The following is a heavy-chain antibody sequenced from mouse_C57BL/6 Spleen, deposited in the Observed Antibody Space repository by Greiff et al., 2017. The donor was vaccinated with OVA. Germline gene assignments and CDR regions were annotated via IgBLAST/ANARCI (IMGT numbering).Heavy chain of an antibody. CDR1: GYAFSSSW. V-gene: IGHV1-82*01. Sequence: VQLQQSGPELVKPGASVKISCKASGYAFSSSWMNWVKQRPGKGLEWIGRIYPGDGDTNYNGKFKGKATLTADKSSSTAYMQLSSLTSEDSAVYCCARSPAGGSYWGQGTLVTVSA. J-gene: IGHJ3*01. CDR2: IYPGDGDT. D-gene: IGHD1-2*01. CDR3: ARSPAGGSY.